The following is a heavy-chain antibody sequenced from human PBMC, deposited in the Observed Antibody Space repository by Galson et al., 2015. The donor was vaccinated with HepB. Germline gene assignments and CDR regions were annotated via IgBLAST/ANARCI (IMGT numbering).Heavy chain of an antibody. CDR2: KSYDGNFE. V-gene: IGHV3-30-3*01. D-gene: IGHD3-22*01. CDR3: ARVYRAYYYDSSGSYYFDY. J-gene: IGHJ4*02. CDR1: GFTFSSYT. Sequence: SLRLSCAASGFTFSSYTLHWVRQAPGKGLEWVAAKSYDGNFEYYADSVKGRFTISRDNSKNTLYLQMDSLRAEDTAVYYRARVYRAYYYDSSGSYYFDYWGQGTVVTVSS.